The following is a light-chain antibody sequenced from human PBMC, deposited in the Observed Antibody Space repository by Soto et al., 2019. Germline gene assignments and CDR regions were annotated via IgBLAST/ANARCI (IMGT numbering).Light chain of an antibody. CDR2: AVN. V-gene: IGLV2-14*03. J-gene: IGLJ1*01. CDR3: SSYTPSSTFV. Sequence: QSALAQPASVSGSPGQSITISCTGSTRDIGAYDYVSWYQQYPGKAPRLIIYAVNSRPSGVSNRFSGSKSGNTASLTISGLQAEDEADYHCSSYTPSSTFVFGTGTKLTVL. CDR1: TRDIGAYDY.